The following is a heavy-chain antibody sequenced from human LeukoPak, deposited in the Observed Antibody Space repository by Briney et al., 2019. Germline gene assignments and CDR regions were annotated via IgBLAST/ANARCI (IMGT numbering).Heavy chain of an antibody. CDR3: ARRGGCISTSCNLDY. V-gene: IGHV1-46*03. CDR2: INPNGGGT. CDR1: GYTFTSYY. Sequence: ASVKVSCKASGYTFTSYYMHWVRQAPGQGLEWVGMINPNGGGTSSALKFQGRVTMTRDTSTSTVYMDLSSLRSEDTAIYYCARRGGCISTSCNLDYWGQGTLVTVSS. D-gene: IGHD2-2*01. J-gene: IGHJ4*02.